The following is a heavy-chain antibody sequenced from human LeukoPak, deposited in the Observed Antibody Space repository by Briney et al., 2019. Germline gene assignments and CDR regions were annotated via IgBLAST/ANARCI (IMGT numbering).Heavy chain of an antibody. CDR2: FDPEDGET. Sequence: GASVKVSCKVTGYTLTELSMHWVRQAPGKGLEWMGGFDPEDGETIYAQKFQGRVTMTEDTSTDTAYMELSSLRSEDTAVYYCATDLQWELPPATGYWGQGTLVTVSS. CDR1: GYTLTELS. D-gene: IGHD1-26*01. J-gene: IGHJ4*02. CDR3: ATDLQWELPPATGY. V-gene: IGHV1-24*01.